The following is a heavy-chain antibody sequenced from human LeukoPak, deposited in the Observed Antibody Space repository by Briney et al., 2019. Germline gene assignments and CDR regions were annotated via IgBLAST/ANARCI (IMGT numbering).Heavy chain of an antibody. CDR2: INAGNGNT. D-gene: IGHD3-10*01. V-gene: IGHV1-3*01. J-gene: IGHJ5*02. CDR3: ARGNDYYGSGKTNWFDP. Sequence: GASVKVSCKASGYTFTSYAMHWVRQAPGQRLKWMGWINAGNGNTKYSQKFQGRVTITRDTSASTAYMELSSLRSEDTAVYYCARGNDYYGSGKTNWFDPWGQGTLVTVPS. CDR1: GYTFTSYA.